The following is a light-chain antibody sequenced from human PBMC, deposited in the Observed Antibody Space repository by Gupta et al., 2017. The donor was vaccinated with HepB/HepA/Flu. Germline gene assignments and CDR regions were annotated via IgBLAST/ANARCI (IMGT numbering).Light chain of an antibody. CDR2: DVT. V-gene: IGLV2-11*01. CDR3: CSSAGTYTVI. J-gene: IGLJ2*01. Sequence: QSALTQPRSVSGSPGQSVAISCTGTSSDVGGYDYVSWFQHHPGEAPKLMIYDVTKRPSGVPDRFSGSKSGNTASLTISGLQSEDEADYYCCSSAGTYTVIFGGGPKLTVL. CDR1: SSDVGGYDY.